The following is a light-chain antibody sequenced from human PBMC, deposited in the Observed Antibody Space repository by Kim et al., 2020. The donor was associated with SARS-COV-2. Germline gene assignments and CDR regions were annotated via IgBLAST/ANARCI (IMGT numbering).Light chain of an antibody. Sequence: QSALTQPASVSGSPGQSITISCTGSTADVGNYKYISWYQHHPGKAPKLLIFDVNKRPSGDSNRFSGSKSGNTASLTISGLQAGDEADYFCSSYRSSRIFGGGTQLTVL. CDR1: TADVGNYKY. J-gene: IGLJ2*01. CDR3: SSYRSSRI. CDR2: DVN. V-gene: IGLV2-14*03.